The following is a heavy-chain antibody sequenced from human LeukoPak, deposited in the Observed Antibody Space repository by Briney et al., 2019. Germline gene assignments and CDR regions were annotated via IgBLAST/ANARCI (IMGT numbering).Heavy chain of an antibody. D-gene: IGHD6-6*01. Sequence: GASVKVSFKASGGTLSSYTISWGGKAPGQRVEWMGRIIPILGIANYAQKFQGRVTITADKSTSTAYMELSSLRSEDTAVYYCARTIAASTMGFDPWGQGTLVTVSS. CDR2: IIPILGIA. J-gene: IGHJ5*02. CDR1: GGTLSSYT. CDR3: ARTIAASTMGFDP. V-gene: IGHV1-69*02.